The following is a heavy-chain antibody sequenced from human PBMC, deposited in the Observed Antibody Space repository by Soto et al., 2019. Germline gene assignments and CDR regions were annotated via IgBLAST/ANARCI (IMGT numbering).Heavy chain of an antibody. J-gene: IGHJ5*02. CDR1: GGSFSGYY. CDR2: INHSGST. Sequence: PSETLSLTCAVYGGSFSGYYWSWIRQPPGKGLEWIGEINHSGSTNYNPSLKSRVTISVDTSKNQFSLKLSSVTAADTAVYYCARGRLFTIFGGNWFDPWDQGTLVTVSS. V-gene: IGHV4-34*01. CDR3: ARGRLFTIFGGNWFDP. D-gene: IGHD3-3*01.